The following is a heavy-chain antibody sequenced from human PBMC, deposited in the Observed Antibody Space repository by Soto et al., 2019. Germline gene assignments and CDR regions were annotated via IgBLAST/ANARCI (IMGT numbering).Heavy chain of an antibody. CDR1: GFTFSSYS. CDR2: ISSSSYI. Sequence: GGSLRLSCAASGFTFSSYSMNWVRQAPGKGLEWVSSISSSSYIYYADSVKGRFTISRDNAKNSLYLQMNSLRAEDTAVYYCARDPRGYCSSTSCYGGWFDPWGQGTLVTVSS. D-gene: IGHD2-2*01. J-gene: IGHJ5*02. CDR3: ARDPRGYCSSTSCYGGWFDP. V-gene: IGHV3-21*01.